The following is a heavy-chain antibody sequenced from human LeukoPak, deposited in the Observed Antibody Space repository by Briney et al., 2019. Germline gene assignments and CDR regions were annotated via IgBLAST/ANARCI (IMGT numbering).Heavy chain of an antibody. CDR2: VNWSGGSK. D-gene: IGHD2-21*02. Sequence: GGSLRLSCEASGFTFDNYGMTWVRQTPGKGLEWVSGVNWSGGSKGYADSVKGRFSISRDNAKNSLYLQMNSLRAEDTALYYCARLAYCGGDCFSGDYYYYMDVWGEGTTVTVSS. V-gene: IGHV3-20*04. CDR3: ARLAYCGGDCFSGDYYYYMDV. J-gene: IGHJ6*03. CDR1: GFTFDNYG.